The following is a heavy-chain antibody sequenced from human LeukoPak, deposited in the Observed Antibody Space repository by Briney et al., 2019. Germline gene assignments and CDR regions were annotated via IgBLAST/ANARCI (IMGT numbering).Heavy chain of an antibody. V-gene: IGHV5-51*01. CDR1: GYSFTSYW. J-gene: IGHJ4*02. Sequence: GESLKISCKGSGYSFTSYWIGWVRQMPGKGLEWMGIIYPGDSDTRYSPSFQGPVTISADKSISTAYLQWSSLKASDTAMYYCARGHIGYCSSTSCSKGGWDYWGQGTLVTVSS. CDR2: IYPGDSDT. CDR3: ARGHIGYCSSTSCSKGGWDY. D-gene: IGHD2-2*01.